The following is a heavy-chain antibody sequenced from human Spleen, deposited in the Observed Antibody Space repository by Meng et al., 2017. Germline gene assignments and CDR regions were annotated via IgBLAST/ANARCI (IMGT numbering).Heavy chain of an antibody. D-gene: IGHD4-17*01. Sequence: AGSLTLSCAASGFTFSSYAMTWVRQPPGKGLDWVSTISDDGGSTYYADSVKGRFTISRDNSKNTLYLQMHSLTAEDTAVYYCAKGYGDYDYWGQGTLVTVSS. CDR2: ISDDGGST. CDR1: GFTFSSYA. V-gene: IGHV3-23*01. J-gene: IGHJ4*02. CDR3: AKGYGDYDY.